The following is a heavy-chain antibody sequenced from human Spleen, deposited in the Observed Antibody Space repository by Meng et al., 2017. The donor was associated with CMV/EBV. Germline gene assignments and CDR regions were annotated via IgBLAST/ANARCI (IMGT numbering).Heavy chain of an antibody. CDR3: ARDMGDYDAWIGHFYGMDV. Sequence: GESLKISCAASGFTFSSYWMSWVRQAPGKGLEWVSSISRTSTYIYYADSVKGRFTMSRDNAKNSLYLQMSSLRVEDTAVYYCARDMGDYDAWIGHFYGMDVWGQGTTVTVSS. CDR1: GFTFSSYW. D-gene: IGHD3-3*01. J-gene: IGHJ6*02. CDR2: ISRTSTYI. V-gene: IGHV3-21*01.